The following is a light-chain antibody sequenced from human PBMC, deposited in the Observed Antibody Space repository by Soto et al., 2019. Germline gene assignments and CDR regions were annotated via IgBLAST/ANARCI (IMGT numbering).Light chain of an antibody. J-gene: IGLJ2*01. CDR3: LLVGGPRV. CDR2: DAT. Sequence: QTVVTQEPSLTVSPGETVTLTCGSSTGAVTSDHYPYWFQQKPGQAPRALIFDATNKHSWTPARFSGSLLGGKAALTVSGAQPEDEADYYCLLVGGPRVFGGGTKVTVL. V-gene: IGLV7-46*01. CDR1: TGAVTSDHY.